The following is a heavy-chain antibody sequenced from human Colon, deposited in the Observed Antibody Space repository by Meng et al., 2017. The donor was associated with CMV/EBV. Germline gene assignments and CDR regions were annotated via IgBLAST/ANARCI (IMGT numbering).Heavy chain of an antibody. V-gene: IGHV3-30*04. D-gene: IGHD3-22*01. CDR1: LTFSRYK. J-gene: IGHJ4*02. Sequence: LTFSRYKMHWVRQAPGKVLVWVAGISFDGGHTEYADSVKGRFTISRDNSRNTLSLQMNSLRPEDTAVYYCGRTKELHYHDNSGSFDSWGQGILVTVSS. CDR3: GRTKELHYHDNSGSFDS. CDR2: ISFDGGHT.